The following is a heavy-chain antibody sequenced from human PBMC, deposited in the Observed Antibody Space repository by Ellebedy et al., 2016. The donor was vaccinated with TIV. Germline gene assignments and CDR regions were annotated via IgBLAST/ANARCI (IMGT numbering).Heavy chain of an antibody. Sequence: GGSLRLSCAASGFTFSSYAMHWVRQAPGKGLEWVAVISYDGSNKYYADSVKGRFTISRDNSKNTLYLQMNSLRAEDTAVYYCARERPGYSSSSLRGMDVWGQGTTVTVSS. J-gene: IGHJ6*02. CDR1: GFTFSSYA. CDR3: ARERPGYSSSSLRGMDV. V-gene: IGHV3-30*01. CDR2: ISYDGSNK. D-gene: IGHD6-13*01.